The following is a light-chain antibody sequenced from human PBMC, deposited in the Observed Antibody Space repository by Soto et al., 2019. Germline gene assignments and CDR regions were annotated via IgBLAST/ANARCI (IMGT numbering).Light chain of an antibody. CDR1: QSISSN. V-gene: IGKV3-15*01. CDR2: RTS. J-gene: IGKJ4*01. CDR3: QQYNNWPRAT. Sequence: EIVLTQSPGTLSLSPGERATLSGSASQSISSNLAWYQQKPGQAPRLLMFRTSSRATGFPARFSGSGSGTESNLTISSLQSEDFGVYYCQQYNNWPRATFGGGTKVDIK.